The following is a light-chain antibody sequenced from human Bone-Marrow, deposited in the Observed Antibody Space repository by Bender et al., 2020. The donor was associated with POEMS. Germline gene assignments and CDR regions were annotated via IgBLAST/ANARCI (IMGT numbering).Light chain of an antibody. V-gene: IGLV1-44*01. Sequence: QSVLTQPPSASGTPGQRVTISCSGGSSNIGAHAVNWYQHLPGTAPKLLIYSSHRRPSEVPDRFSGSRSGTSASLAISGLQSENEADYECAVWDERLKRLAIGGGTKLTL. CDR2: SSH. J-gene: IGLJ2*01. CDR1: SSNIGAHA. CDR3: AVWDERLKRLA.